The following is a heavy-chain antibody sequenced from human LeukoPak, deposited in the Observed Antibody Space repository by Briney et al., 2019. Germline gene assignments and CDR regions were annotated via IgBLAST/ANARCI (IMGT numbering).Heavy chain of an antibody. Sequence: SVKVSCKASGYSFTSYGISWVRQAPGQGLEWMGGIIPIFGTANYAQKFQGRVTITADESTSTAYMELSSLRSEDTAVYYCASDLPDYYDSSGYYYDAFDIWGQGTMVTVSS. V-gene: IGHV1-69*13. CDR1: GYSFTSYG. CDR3: ASDLPDYYDSSGYYYDAFDI. J-gene: IGHJ3*02. CDR2: IIPIFGTA. D-gene: IGHD3-22*01.